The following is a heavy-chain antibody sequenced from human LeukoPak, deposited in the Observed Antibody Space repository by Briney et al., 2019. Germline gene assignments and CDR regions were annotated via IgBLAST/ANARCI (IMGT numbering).Heavy chain of an antibody. D-gene: IGHD6-19*01. CDR3: ARDSSGWDHWFDP. Sequence: SETLSLTCTVSGGSISSSSYNWGWLRQPPGKGLEWIGSIYYSGSTYYNPSLKSRVTISVDTSKNQFSLKLSSVTAADTAVYYCARDSSGWDHWFDPWGQGTLVTVSS. J-gene: IGHJ5*02. CDR1: GGSISSSSYN. V-gene: IGHV4-39*01. CDR2: IYYSGST.